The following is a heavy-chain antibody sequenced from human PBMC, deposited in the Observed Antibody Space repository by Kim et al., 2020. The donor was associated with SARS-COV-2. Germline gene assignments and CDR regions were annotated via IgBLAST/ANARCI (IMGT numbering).Heavy chain of an antibody. CDR1: GDSVSSNSAA. CDR3: AREVDSSGWYRDAFDI. D-gene: IGHD6-19*01. CDR2: TYYRSKWYN. J-gene: IGHJ3*02. V-gene: IGHV6-1*01. Sequence: SQTLSLTCAISGDSVSSNSAAWNWIRQSPSRGLEWLGRTYYRSKWYNDYAVSVKSRITINPDTSKNQFSLQLNSVTPEDTAVYYCAREVDSSGWYRDAFDIWGQGTMVTVSS.